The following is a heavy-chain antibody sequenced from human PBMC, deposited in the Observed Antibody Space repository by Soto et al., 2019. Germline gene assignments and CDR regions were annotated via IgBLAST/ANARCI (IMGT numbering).Heavy chain of an antibody. Sequence: QVQLQESGPGLVKPSETLSLTCTVSGGSISSYYWSWIRQPAGKGLEWIGRIYTSGSPNYNPSLTSRVTMSVDTSKNQFSLKLSSVTAADTAVYYCARGGWGMTTVTTFDYWGQGTLVTVSS. CDR1: GGSISSYY. CDR2: IYTSGSP. CDR3: ARGGWGMTTVTTFDY. D-gene: IGHD4-17*01. J-gene: IGHJ4*02. V-gene: IGHV4-4*07.